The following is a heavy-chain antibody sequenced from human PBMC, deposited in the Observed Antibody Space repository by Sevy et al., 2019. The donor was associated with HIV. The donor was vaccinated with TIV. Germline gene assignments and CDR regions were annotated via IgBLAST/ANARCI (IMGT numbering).Heavy chain of an antibody. CDR3: ATDIATLTHMENGMDV. CDR2: INPDSGVT. V-gene: IGHV1-2*02. D-gene: IGHD3-9*01. CDR1: RYTFTAYL. Sequence: ASVKVSCRASRYTFTAYLIHWVRQAPGKGLEWMGWINPDSGVTVYAEKFQGSVTLTSDTSITTAYLEQSSLRSDDAAINHSATDIATLTHMENGMDVWVKGTTVTVSS. J-gene: IGHJ6*04.